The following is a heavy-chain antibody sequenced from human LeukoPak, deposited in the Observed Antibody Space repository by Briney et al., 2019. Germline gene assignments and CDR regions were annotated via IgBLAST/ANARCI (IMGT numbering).Heavy chain of an antibody. CDR2: IRYDGSNK. CDR3: AKDALYYGSGSYFLYYFDY. CDR1: GFTFSSYG. V-gene: IGHV3-30*02. J-gene: IGHJ4*02. Sequence: GGSLRLSCAASGFTFSSYGMHWVRQAPGKGLEWVAFIRYDGSNKYYADSVKGRFTISRDNSKNTLYLQMNSLRAEDTAVYYCAKDALYYGSGSYFLYYFDYWGQGTLVTVSS. D-gene: IGHD3-10*01.